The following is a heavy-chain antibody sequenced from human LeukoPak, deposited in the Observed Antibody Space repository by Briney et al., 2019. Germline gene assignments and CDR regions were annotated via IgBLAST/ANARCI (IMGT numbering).Heavy chain of an antibody. CDR3: ARDEATNAFDI. CDR1: GFTFSSYS. Sequence: GGSLRLSCAASGFTFSSYSMNWVRQAPGKGLEWVSSISSSSSYIYYADSVKGRFTISRDNAKNSLYLQMNSLRAEDTAVYCCARDEATNAFDIWGQGTMVTVSS. J-gene: IGHJ3*02. CDR2: ISSSSSYI. V-gene: IGHV3-21*01.